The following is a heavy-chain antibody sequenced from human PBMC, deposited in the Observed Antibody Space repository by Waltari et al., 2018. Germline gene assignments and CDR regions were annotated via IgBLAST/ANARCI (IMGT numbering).Heavy chain of an antibody. CDR2: IYYSGST. J-gene: IGHJ6*03. V-gene: IGHV4-59*01. CDR1: GGSISSYY. D-gene: IGHD2-2*01. Sequence: QVQLQESGPGLVKPSETLSLTCTVSGGSISSYYWSWIRQPPGKGLEWIGYIYYSGSTNYNPSLKSRVTIAVETSKNQFSLKLISVTAADTAVYYCARDRRVSPQLLSRYYYYYMDVWGKGTTVTVSS. CDR3: ARDRRVSPQLLSRYYYYYMDV.